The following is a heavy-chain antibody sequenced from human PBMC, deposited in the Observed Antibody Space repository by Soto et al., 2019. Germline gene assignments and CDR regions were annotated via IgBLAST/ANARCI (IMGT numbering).Heavy chain of an antibody. Sequence: SETLSLTCTVSGDSISRNGYFWTWIRQHPGKGLEWIGYIYYSGSSYYNPSLKSRVIISVDTSKNHFSLNLTAVTAADTAVYYCARGTMLRGPGYYYAMDVWGQGPTVTVYS. V-gene: IGHV4-31*03. CDR1: GDSISRNGYF. CDR3: ARGTMLRGPGYYYAMDV. CDR2: IYYSGSS. J-gene: IGHJ6*02. D-gene: IGHD3-10*01.